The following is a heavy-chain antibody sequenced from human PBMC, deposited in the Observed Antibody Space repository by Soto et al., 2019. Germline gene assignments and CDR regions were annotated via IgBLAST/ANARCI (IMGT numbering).Heavy chain of an antibody. CDR3: ARRGDSSSSQDSYYYYGMDV. CDR2: IYPGDSDT. Sequence: PGGSLKISCVRSGYRFTTDWSGGVRERPGKGLDWMGIIYPGDSDTRYSPSFQGQVTISADKSISTASLQWSSLKASDTAMYYCARRGDSSSSQDSYYYYGMDVWGQGTTVTLSS. V-gene: IGHV5-51*01. D-gene: IGHD6-6*01. J-gene: IGHJ6*01. CDR1: GYRFTTDW.